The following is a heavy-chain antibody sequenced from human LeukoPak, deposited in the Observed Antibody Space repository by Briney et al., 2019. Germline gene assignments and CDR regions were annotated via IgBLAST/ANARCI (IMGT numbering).Heavy chain of an antibody. D-gene: IGHD3-10*01. V-gene: IGHV4-39*01. CDR2: TRFSGSI. Sequence: SETLSLTCVVSGDSISNNDYYWGWVRQPPGKGLEGIASTRFSGSIHSNPSLRSRVIISRDVSKNQFSLNLSSVTAADTAVYYCVRHEDSGFGESAFHFWGQGTLATVSS. CDR1: GDSISNNDYY. CDR3: VRHEDSGFGESAFHF. J-gene: IGHJ4*02.